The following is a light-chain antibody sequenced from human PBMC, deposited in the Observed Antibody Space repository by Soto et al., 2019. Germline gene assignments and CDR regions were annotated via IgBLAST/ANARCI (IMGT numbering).Light chain of an antibody. CDR1: QSVSNNY. V-gene: IGKV3-20*01. CDR3: QQYGNSLPWT. Sequence: EIVLTQSPGTLSLSPGERATLSCRASQSVSNNYLGWYQQKPGQAPRLLVYGASRRATGIPDRFSGSGSGTDFTITISGLEAEDFAVYYCQQYGNSLPWTFGQGTKVEIK. CDR2: GAS. J-gene: IGKJ1*01.